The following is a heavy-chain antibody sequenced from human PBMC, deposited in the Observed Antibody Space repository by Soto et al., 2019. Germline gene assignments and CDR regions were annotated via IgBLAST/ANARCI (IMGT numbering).Heavy chain of an antibody. J-gene: IGHJ1*01. CDR1: GFTFTSSA. V-gene: IGHV1-58*02. Sequence: GASVKVSCKASGFTFTSSAMQWVRQARGQRLEWIGWIVVGSGNTNYAQKFQERVTITRDMSTSTAYMELSSLRSEDTAVYYCAADPFENDYGDYEYFQHWGQGTLVTVSS. CDR2: IVVGSGNT. CDR3: AADPFENDYGDYEYFQH. D-gene: IGHD4-17*01.